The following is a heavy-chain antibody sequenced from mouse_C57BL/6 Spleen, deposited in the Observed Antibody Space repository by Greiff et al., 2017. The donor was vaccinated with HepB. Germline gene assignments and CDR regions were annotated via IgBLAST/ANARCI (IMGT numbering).Heavy chain of an antibody. CDR1: GYTFTDYY. Sequence: VQLQQSGPELVKPGASVKISCKASGYTFTDYYMNWVKQSHGKSLEWIGDINPNNGGTSSNQKFKGKATLTVDKSSSTAYMELRSLTSEDSAVYYCARRVIYYGSRADYYAMDYWGQGTSVTVSS. D-gene: IGHD1-1*01. CDR3: ARRVIYYGSRADYYAMDY. J-gene: IGHJ4*01. CDR2: INPNNGGT. V-gene: IGHV1-26*01.